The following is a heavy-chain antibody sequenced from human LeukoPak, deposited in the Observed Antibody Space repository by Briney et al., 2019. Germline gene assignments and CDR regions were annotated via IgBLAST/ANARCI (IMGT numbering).Heavy chain of an antibody. CDR3: ARGRGEYDFWSGYYTPGYYFDY. V-gene: IGHV4-4*07. Sequence: PSETLSLTCTVSGGSISSYYWTWIRQPAGKGLEWMGRMYPDGRTNYKTSLKSRLTMSLDTSKNQFSLKLSSVTAADTAVYYCARGRGEYDFWSGYYTPGYYFDYWGQGTLVTVSS. J-gene: IGHJ4*02. CDR2: MYPDGRT. CDR1: GGSISSYY. D-gene: IGHD3-3*01.